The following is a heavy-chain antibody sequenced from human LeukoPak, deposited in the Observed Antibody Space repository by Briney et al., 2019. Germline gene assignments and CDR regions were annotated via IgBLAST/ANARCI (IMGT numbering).Heavy chain of an antibody. Sequence: PSETLSLTCAVYSGSFSGYYWSWIRLPPGKGLEWIGEIKDGGITNYNPSLRSRVTISVDTSKNQLSLKLSSATAADTAVYYCVRGFLGVVGDYWGQGTLVTVSS. CDR2: IKDGGIT. D-gene: IGHD3-3*01. J-gene: IGHJ4*02. V-gene: IGHV4-34*01. CDR1: SGSFSGYY. CDR3: VRGFLGVVGDY.